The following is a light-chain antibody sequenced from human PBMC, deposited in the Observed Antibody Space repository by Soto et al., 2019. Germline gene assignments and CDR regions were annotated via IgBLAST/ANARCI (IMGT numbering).Light chain of an antibody. CDR2: KVS. CDR1: QSLVHSDGNTY. V-gene: IGKV2-30*02. Sequence: DVVMSQSPLSLPVTLGQPASISCRSSQSLVHSDGNTYLNWFQQRPGQSPRRLIYKVSNRDSGVPDRFSGSGSGTDFTLKISRVEAEDVGVYYCTQGTHWPTSGQGTRLEIK. J-gene: IGKJ5*01. CDR3: TQGTHWPT.